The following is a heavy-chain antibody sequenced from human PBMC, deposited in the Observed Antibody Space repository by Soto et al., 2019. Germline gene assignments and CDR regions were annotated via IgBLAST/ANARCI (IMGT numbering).Heavy chain of an antibody. CDR3: AGRSGNDAFAI. D-gene: IGHD3-10*01. Sequence: PGEALKICCKGSGYSFTSDLIGWGRQMPGKGLEWMGIIYPGDSDTRYSPSFQGQVTISADKSISTAYLQWSSLKASDTAMYYCAGRSGNDAFAIWGQGTMVTVSS. CDR2: IYPGDSDT. J-gene: IGHJ3*02. CDR1: GYSFTSDL. V-gene: IGHV5-51*01.